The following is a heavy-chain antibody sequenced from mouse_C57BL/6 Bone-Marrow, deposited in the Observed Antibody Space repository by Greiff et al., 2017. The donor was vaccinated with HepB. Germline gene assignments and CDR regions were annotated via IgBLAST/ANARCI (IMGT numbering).Heavy chain of an antibody. J-gene: IGHJ4*01. Sequence: QVQLQHSGAELVRPGASVTLSCKASGYTFTDYEMHWVKQTPVHGLEWIGAIDPETGGTAYNQKFKGKAILTADKSSSTAYMELRSLTSEDSAVYYCTRAAQASAMDYWGQGTSVTVSS. D-gene: IGHD3-2*02. CDR1: GYTFTDYE. CDR3: TRAAQASAMDY. V-gene: IGHV1-15*01. CDR2: IDPETGGT.